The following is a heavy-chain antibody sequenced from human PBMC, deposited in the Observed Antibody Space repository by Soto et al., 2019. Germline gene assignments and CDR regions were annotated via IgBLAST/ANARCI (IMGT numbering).Heavy chain of an antibody. V-gene: IGHV1-2*02. J-gene: IGHJ4*02. CDR1: GYDFIDHY. Sequence: QGQLVQSGAEVKKPGASVKVSCKASGYDFIDHYIHWLRQAPGQGLEWMGWINPNGGGAKYAQKFQGRITMTGDTSITTVYMSLSGLTSDDTALYYCARDEDGYFVDWGQGTLVTVSS. D-gene: IGHD5-12*01. CDR3: ARDEDGYFVD. CDR2: INPNGGGA.